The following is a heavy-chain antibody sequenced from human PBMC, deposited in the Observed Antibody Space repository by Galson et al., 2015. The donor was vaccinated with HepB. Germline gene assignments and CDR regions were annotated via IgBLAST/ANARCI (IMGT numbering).Heavy chain of an antibody. CDR3: AGSGSGAGTVTIGGEDY. CDR2: IDPSDSYT. J-gene: IGHJ4*02. D-gene: IGHD4-17*01. Sequence: QSGAEVKKPGESLRISCKGSGYAFTSHWISWVRQMPGKGLQWMGRIDPSDSYTNYSPSFQGHVTISVDESISTVYLQWNSLKTSDTAMYYCAGSGSGAGTVTIGGEDYWGQGTLVTVSS. V-gene: IGHV5-10-1*01. CDR1: GYAFTSHW.